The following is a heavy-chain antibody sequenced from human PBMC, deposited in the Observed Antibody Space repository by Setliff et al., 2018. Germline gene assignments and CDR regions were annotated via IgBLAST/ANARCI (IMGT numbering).Heavy chain of an antibody. D-gene: IGHD3-3*01. CDR3: ARGRGLEWLPESWFDP. J-gene: IGHJ5*02. CDR2: IYTGGST. V-gene: IGHV4-61*02. Sequence: SETLSLTCSVSGDSINSGTYYWSWFRQSAGKGLEWIGRIYTGGSTNYNPSLKSRVTISLDTSKNHFSLTLTSVTAADTAVYYCARGRGLEWLPESWFDPWGQWTLVTVS. CDR1: GDSINSGTYY.